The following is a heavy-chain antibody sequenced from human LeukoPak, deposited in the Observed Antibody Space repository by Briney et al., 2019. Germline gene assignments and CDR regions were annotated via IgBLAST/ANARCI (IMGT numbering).Heavy chain of an antibody. CDR2: IRYDGSNK. Sequence: PGGSLRLSCAASGFTFSSYVMHWVRQAPGKGLEWVAFIRYDGSNKYYAASVKGRFTISRDNSKNTLYLQMNSLRAEDTAIYYCGRDVGTLYGVYVEYWGQGTLVTVSS. J-gene: IGHJ4*02. D-gene: IGHD2-8*01. CDR1: GFTFSSYV. V-gene: IGHV3-30*02. CDR3: GRDVGTLYGVYVEY.